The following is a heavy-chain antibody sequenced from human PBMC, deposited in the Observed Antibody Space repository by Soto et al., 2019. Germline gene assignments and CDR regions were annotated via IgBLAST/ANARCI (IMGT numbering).Heavy chain of an antibody. D-gene: IGHD3-3*01. CDR2: IKSKTDGGTT. J-gene: IGHJ6*02. Sequence: PGGSLRLSCAASGFTFSNAWMSWVRQAPGKGLEWVGRIKSKTDGGTTDYAAPVKGRFTISRDDSKNTLYLQMNSLKTEDTAVYYCTHSYDFWSGLASGDVWGQGTPVTVSS. CDR3: THSYDFWSGLASGDV. CDR1: GFTFSNAW. V-gene: IGHV3-15*01.